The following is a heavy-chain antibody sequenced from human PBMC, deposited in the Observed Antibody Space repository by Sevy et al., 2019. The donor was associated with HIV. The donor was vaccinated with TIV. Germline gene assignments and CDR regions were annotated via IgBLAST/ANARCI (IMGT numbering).Heavy chain of an antibody. CDR3: AKVDVVVPVADYGLDV. CDR1: GFTFSSYS. CDR2: ISYDGSNK. J-gene: IGHJ6*02. D-gene: IGHD2-2*01. V-gene: IGHV3-30-3*01. Sequence: GGSLRLSCATSGFTFSSYSMHWVRQAPGKGLEWVATISYDGSNKHYADSVKGRFTISRDNSKNTLYVQMNSLRAEDTALYYCAKVDVVVPVADYGLDVWGQGTTVTVSS.